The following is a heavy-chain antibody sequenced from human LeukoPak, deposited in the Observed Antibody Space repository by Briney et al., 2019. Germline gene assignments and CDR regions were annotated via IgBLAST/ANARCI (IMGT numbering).Heavy chain of an antibody. CDR2: MNPNSGNT. V-gene: IGHV1-8*01. D-gene: IGHD2-2*01. Sequence: ASVKVSCKASGYTFTSYDINWVRQATGQGLEWMGWMNPNSGNTGFAHKFQGRVTMTRNTSISTAYMELSSLRSEDTAVYYCARGPTQVVVLGYYYMDVWGKGTTVTVSS. CDR3: ARGPTQVVVLGYYYMDV. J-gene: IGHJ6*03. CDR1: GYTFTSYD.